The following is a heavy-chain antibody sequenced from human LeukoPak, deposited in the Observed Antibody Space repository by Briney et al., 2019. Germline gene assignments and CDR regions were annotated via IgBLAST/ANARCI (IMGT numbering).Heavy chain of an antibody. CDR1: GGSFSGYY. V-gene: IGHV4-34*01. J-gene: IGHJ4*02. Sequence: SETLSLTCAVYGGSFSGYYWSWIRQPPGKGLEWIGEINHSGSTNYNPSLKSRVTISVDTSKNQFSLKLSSVTAADTAVYYCARDRIAARRGIGYWGQGTLVTVSS. CDR3: ARDRIAARRGIGY. D-gene: IGHD6-6*01. CDR2: INHSGST.